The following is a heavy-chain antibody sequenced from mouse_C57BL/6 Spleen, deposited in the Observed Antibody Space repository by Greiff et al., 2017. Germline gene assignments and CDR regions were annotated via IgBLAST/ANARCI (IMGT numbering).Heavy chain of an antibody. CDR1: GYTFTDYN. Sequence: EVQLQQSGPELVKPGASVKIPCKASGYTFTDYNMDWVKQSHGKSLEWIGDINPNNGGTIYNQKFKGKATLTVDKSSSTAYMELRSLTSEDTAVYYCARADWVTTVRGAYWGQGTLVTVSA. D-gene: IGHD1-1*01. CDR2: INPNNGGT. J-gene: IGHJ3*01. CDR3: ARADWVTTVRGAY. V-gene: IGHV1-18*01.